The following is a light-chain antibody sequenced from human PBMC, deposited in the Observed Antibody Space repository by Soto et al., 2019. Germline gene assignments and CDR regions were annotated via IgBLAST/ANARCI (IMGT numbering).Light chain of an antibody. CDR1: QSISSW. J-gene: IGKJ5*01. CDR3: QQYNSYPFT. Sequence: DIQMTQSPSTLSASVGDKVTITCRASQSISSWLAWYQQKPGKATKLLIYQASDLESGVPSRFSGSGSGTEFTLTISSLQPDDFATYYCQQYNSYPFTFGQGTRLEIK. CDR2: QAS. V-gene: IGKV1-5*03.